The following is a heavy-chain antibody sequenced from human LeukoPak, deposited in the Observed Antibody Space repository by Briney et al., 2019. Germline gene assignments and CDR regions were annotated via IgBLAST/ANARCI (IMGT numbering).Heavy chain of an antibody. J-gene: IGHJ5*02. CDR1: GGSISGYH. D-gene: IGHD3-10*01. CDR2: VYYSGST. V-gene: IGHV4-59*12. Sequence: PSETLSLTCNVSGGSISGYHWSWIRQPPGKELEWIGSVYYSGSTYHNPSLKSRVTISLGTSKNQFSLKLSSVTAADTAVYYCARERRGAARRKVFNAWGQGTLVTVSS. CDR3: ARERRGAARRKVFNA.